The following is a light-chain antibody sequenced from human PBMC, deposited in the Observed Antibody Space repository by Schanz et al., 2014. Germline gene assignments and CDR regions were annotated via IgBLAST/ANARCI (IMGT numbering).Light chain of an antibody. CDR3: SSHGGSRV. V-gene: IGLV2-8*01. J-gene: IGLJ3*02. CDR1: NSDVGGYNH. CDR2: DVT. Sequence: QSALTQPASVSGSPGQSITISCTGTNSDVGGYNHVSWYQQYPGKAPKLMIYDVTKRPSGVPDRFSGSKSGNTASLTVSGLQAEDEADYYCSSHGGSRVFGGGTKLTVL.